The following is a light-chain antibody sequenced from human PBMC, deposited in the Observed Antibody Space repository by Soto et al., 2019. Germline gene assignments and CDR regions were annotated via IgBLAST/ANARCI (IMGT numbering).Light chain of an antibody. CDR1: QSISGW. CDR3: QQYNTYSPT. J-gene: IGKJ1*01. Sequence: DIQMTQSPSSLSASVGDRVTITCRASQSISGWLAWYQQKPGKAPKLLIYKTFSLGSGVPSRFSGIGSGTEFTLTISSLQPDDIATYYCQQYNTYSPTFGQGTKVEIK. V-gene: IGKV1-5*03. CDR2: KTF.